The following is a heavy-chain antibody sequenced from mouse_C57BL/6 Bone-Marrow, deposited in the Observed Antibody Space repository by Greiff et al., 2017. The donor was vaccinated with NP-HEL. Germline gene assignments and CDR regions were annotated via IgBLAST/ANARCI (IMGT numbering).Heavy chain of an antibody. CDR1: GFTFSDYY. CDR2: ISNGGGST. V-gene: IGHV5-12*01. Sequence: EVKVEESGGGLVQPGGSLKLSCAASGFTFSDYYMYWVRQTPEKRLEWVAYISNGGGSTYYPDTVKGRFTISRDNAKNTLYLQMSRLKSEDTAMYYCAGHALNDYGKNWYFDVWGTGTTVTVSS. CDR3: AGHALNDYGKNWYFDV. J-gene: IGHJ1*03. D-gene: IGHD2-4*01.